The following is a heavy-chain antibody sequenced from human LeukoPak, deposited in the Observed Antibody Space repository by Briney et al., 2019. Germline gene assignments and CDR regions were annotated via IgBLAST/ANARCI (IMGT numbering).Heavy chain of an antibody. D-gene: IGHD4-17*01. Sequence: ASVKVSCKASGYTFTSYGIAWVRQAPGQGLEWMGGIIPMSGTVNYGTANHAQKFQGRVTITTDESTSTVSMELSSLRSEDTAVYYCARDFSHGALDYWGQGTLVTVSS. CDR3: ARDFSHGALDY. J-gene: IGHJ4*02. V-gene: IGHV1-69*05. CDR2: IIPMSGTVNYGTA. CDR1: GYTFTSYG.